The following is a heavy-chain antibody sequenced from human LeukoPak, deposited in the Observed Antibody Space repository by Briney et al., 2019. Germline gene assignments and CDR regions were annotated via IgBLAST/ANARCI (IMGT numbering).Heavy chain of an antibody. CDR1: GYTFTSYY. V-gene: IGHV1-46*01. CDR2: INPSGGST. D-gene: IGHD2-15*01. J-gene: IGHJ4*02. Sequence: ASVTVSCKASGYTFTSYYMHWVRQAPGQGLEWMGIINPSGGSTSYAQKFQGRITMTRDTSTSTVYMELSSLRSEDTAVYYCARVSCSGGSCYSGRYFDYWGQGTLVTVSS. CDR3: ARVSCSGGSCYSGRYFDY.